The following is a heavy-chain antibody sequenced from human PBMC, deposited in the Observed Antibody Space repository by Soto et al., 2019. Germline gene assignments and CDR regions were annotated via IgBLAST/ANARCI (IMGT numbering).Heavy chain of an antibody. D-gene: IGHD2-2*01. CDR2: IYHSGST. V-gene: IGHV4-30-2*01. Sequence: KPSETLSLTCTVSGGSISGYYWSWIRQPPGKGLEWIGYIYHSGSTYYNPSLKSRVTISVDRSKNQFSLKLSSVTAADTAVYYCARGPRCPSSTSCRWFDPWGQGTLVTVSS. CDR1: GGSISGYY. J-gene: IGHJ5*02. CDR3: ARGPRCPSSTSCRWFDP.